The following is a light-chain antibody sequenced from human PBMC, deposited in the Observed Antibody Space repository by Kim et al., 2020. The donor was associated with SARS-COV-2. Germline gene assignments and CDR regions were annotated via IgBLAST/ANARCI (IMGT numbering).Light chain of an antibody. J-gene: IGKJ1*01. CDR1: QNINNH. CDR2: DAS. Sequence: EIVMTQSPATLSLSPGERATLSCRASQNINNHLAWYRHKPGQAPGLLIYDASTRATGIPARFSGSGSGTEFSLTISSLQSEDIAVYYCQQYINWPLTFGQGTKVDIK. CDR3: QQYINWPLT. V-gene: IGKV3-15*01.